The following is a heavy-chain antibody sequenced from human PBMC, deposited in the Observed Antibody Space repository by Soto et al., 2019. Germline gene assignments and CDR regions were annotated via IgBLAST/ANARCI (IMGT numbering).Heavy chain of an antibody. Sequence: QVQLVQSGAEVKKPGASVKVFCKASGLAFSNSRISWVRQAPGQGPEWMGWIRVYNGDRNYSWKFQGRLFMTTDTSTSTAYIELRSLISDDTAVYFCARADYGDEDYWGQGTLVTVAS. CDR1: GLAFSNSR. CDR3: ARADYGDEDY. V-gene: IGHV1-18*01. D-gene: IGHD4-17*01. CDR2: IRVYNGDR. J-gene: IGHJ4*02.